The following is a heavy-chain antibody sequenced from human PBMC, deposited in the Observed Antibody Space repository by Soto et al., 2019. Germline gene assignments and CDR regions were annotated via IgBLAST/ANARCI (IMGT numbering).Heavy chain of an antibody. CDR1: GFTVSSNY. D-gene: IGHD2-15*01. CDR2: LYSGGST. Sequence: EVPLVESGGGLVQPGGSLRLSCAASGFTVSSNYMNWVRQAPGKGLEWVSVLYSGGSTSYAVSVKGRFTISRDNSTNTLYLQMNSLRAEDTAVYFCARDKRTECSGGSCYGDAFDIWGQGTMVTVSS. CDR3: ARDKRTECSGGSCYGDAFDI. J-gene: IGHJ3*02. V-gene: IGHV3-66*01.